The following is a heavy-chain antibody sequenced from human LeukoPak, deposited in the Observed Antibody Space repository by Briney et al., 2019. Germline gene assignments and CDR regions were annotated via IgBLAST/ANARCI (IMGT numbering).Heavy chain of an antibody. J-gene: IGHJ4*02. CDR1: GFSLSTSGMC. CDR3: ARHVKYSSGGCNDY. Sequence: RESGPALMKPTQTLTLTCTFSGFSLSTSGMCVSWIRQPPGKALEWLARIDWDDDKYYSTSLKTRLTISKDTSKNQVVLTMTNMDPVDTATYYCARHVKYSSGGCNDYWGQGTLVTVSS. CDR2: IDWDDDK. V-gene: IGHV2-70*11. D-gene: IGHD6-19*01.